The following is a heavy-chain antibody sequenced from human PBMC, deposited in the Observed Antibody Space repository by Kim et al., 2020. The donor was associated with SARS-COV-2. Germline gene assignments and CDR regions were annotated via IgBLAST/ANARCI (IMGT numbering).Heavy chain of an antibody. CDR3: ATSRTFDY. V-gene: IGHV3-7*01. Sequence: GTEKHYVDSVKRRFTNSRDNAKNSLYLQMNSLRAEDTAVYYCATSRTFDYWGQGTLVTVSS. J-gene: IGHJ4*02. CDR2: GTEK.